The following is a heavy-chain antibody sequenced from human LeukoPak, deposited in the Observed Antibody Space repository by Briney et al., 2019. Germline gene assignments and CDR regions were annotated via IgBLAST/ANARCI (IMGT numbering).Heavy chain of an antibody. CDR1: GFTFSSYA. J-gene: IGHJ3*02. CDR3: ARVGYCSSTSCHDNAFDI. D-gene: IGHD2-2*01. Sequence: PGGSLRLSCAASGFTFSSYAMHWVRQAPGKGLEWVAVISYDGSNKYYADSVKGRFTISRDNSKNTLYLQMNSLRAEDTAVYYCARVGYCSSTSCHDNAFDIWGQGTMVTVSS. CDR2: ISYDGSNK. V-gene: IGHV3-30-3*01.